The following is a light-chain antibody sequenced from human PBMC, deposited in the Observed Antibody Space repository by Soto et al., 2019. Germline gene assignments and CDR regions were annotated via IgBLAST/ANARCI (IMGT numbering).Light chain of an antibody. CDR2: DAS. Sequence: EIVLTQSPATLSLSPGERAALSCRASQSVSSYLAWYQQKPGQAPRLLIYDASNRATGIPARFSGSGSGTDFTLSISGLEPEDFAVYYCHHYATSSRTFGQGTKVHIK. CDR3: HHYATSSRT. V-gene: IGKV3-11*01. J-gene: IGKJ1*01. CDR1: QSVSSY.